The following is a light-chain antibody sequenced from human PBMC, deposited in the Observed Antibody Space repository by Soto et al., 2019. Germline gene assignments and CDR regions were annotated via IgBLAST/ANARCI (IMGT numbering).Light chain of an antibody. J-gene: IGKJ4*01. V-gene: IGKV3-15*01. CDR2: DAA. CDR1: QSVGSN. CDR3: QQYNNWPLP. Sequence: EIVMTQSPATLSVSPGERATLSCRASQSVGSNLALYQQKPGQAPRLLIYDAATRATGFPDRCSGSGSGTEFTLTISSLQSEDFAVYYCQQYNNWPLPFGGGTKVEIQ.